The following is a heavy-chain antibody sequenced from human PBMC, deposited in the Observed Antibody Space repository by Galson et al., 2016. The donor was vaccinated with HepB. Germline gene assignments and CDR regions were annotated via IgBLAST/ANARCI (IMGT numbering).Heavy chain of an antibody. D-gene: IGHD5-12*01. CDR3: AKAGSGYSENYFDD. CDR1: GFTFSNYA. Sequence: SLRLSCAVSGFTFSNYAVTWVRQAPGKGLEWVSVISGGSGSGSIYYTDSVKGRFTISRDRSKNTLYLQMDSLRAEDTAIYYCAKAGSGYSENYFDDWGQGTLVTVSS. CDR2: ISGGSGSGSI. V-gene: IGHV3-23*01. J-gene: IGHJ4*02.